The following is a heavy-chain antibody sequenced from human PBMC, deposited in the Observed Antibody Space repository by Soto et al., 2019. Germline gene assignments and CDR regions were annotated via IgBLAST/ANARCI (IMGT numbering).Heavy chain of an antibody. V-gene: IGHV1-3*01. CDR2: INAGNGNT. CDR3: ARTIVVVTSFDY. D-gene: IGHD3-22*01. CDR1: GYTFTSYA. J-gene: IGHJ4*02. Sequence: QVQLVQSGAEVKKPGASVKVSCKASGYTFTSYAMHWVRQAPGQRLEWMGWINAGNGNTKYSQKFQGRLTITRDTAASTAYMELRSLRPEGTAVDYCARTIVVVTSFDYWGQGTLVTVSS.